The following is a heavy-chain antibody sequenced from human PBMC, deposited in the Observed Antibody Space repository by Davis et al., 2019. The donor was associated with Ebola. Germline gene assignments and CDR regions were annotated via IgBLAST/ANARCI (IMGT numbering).Heavy chain of an antibody. J-gene: IGHJ6*04. CDR1: GDSVSISSGG. Sequence: HSQTLSLTCAISGDSVSISSGGYNWIRQSPSRGLEWLGRTYYMSKWYNDYAPSVVGRISINADTSKNHFSLQLNSVTPEDTALYYCARGWLRGGLDVWGEGTTVTVSS. CDR2: TYYMSKWYN. V-gene: IGHV6-1*01. D-gene: IGHD5-18*01. CDR3: ARGWLRGGLDV.